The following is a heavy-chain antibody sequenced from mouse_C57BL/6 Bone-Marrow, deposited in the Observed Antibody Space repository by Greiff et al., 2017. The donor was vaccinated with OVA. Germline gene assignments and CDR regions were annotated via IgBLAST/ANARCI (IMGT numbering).Heavy chain of an antibody. CDR2: ISSGGSYT. V-gene: IGHV5-6*01. J-gene: IGHJ4*01. Sequence: EVHLVESGGDLVKPGGSLKLSCAASGFTFSSYGMSWVRQTPDKRLEWVATISSGGSYTYYPDSVKGRFTISRDNAKNTLYLQMSSLKSEDTAMYYCAPYSRYAMDYWGQGTSVTVSS. CDR3: APYSRYAMDY. CDR1: GFTFSSYG. D-gene: IGHD2-10*01.